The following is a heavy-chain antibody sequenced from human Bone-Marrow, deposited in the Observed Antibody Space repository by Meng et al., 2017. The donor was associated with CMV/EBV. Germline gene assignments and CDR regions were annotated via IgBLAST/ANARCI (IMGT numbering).Heavy chain of an antibody. D-gene: IGHD6-13*01. J-gene: IGHJ4*02. CDR1: GGSVSSGSYY. CDR3: ARTPGYSSSWYYDY. V-gene: IGHV4-61*01. CDR2: IYYSGNT. Sequence: ECLRLSYTVSGGSVSSGSYYWSWIRQPPGKGLEWIGYIYYSGNTNYNPSLKSRVTIAVDTSKNQFSLKLSSVTAADTAVYYCARTPGYSSSWYYDYWGQGTLVTVSS.